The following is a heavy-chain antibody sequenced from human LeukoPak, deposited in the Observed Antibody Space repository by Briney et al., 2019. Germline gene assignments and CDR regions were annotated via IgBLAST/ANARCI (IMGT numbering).Heavy chain of an antibody. CDR3: ALTYSSSRYYYYMDV. V-gene: IGHV4-59*08. D-gene: IGHD6-6*01. CDR1: GGSISSYY. J-gene: IGHJ6*03. Sequence: SETLSLTCTVSGGSISSYYWSWIRQPPGKGLEWIGYIYYSGSTNYNPSLKSRVTISVDTSKNQFSLKLSSVTAADTAVYYCALTYSSSRYYYYMDVWGKGTTVTVSS. CDR2: IYYSGST.